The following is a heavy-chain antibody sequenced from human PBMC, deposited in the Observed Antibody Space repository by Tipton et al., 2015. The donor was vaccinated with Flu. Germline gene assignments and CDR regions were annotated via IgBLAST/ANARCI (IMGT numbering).Heavy chain of an antibody. CDR2: IYPGDYDT. CDR1: GYSFTSYW. V-gene: IGHV5-51*03. Sequence: VQLVQSGAEVKKPGESVKISCKGSGYSFTSYWIGWVRQMPGKGLEWMGIIYPGDYDTRYSPSFQGQVTITADKSTSTAYLQWSSLKASDTAMYYCASPATGGVAAFDIWGQGTMVTVSS. CDR3: ASPATGGVAAFDI. D-gene: IGHD2-15*01. J-gene: IGHJ3*02.